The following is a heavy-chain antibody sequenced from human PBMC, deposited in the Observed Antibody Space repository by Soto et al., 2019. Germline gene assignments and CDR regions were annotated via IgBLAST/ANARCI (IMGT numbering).Heavy chain of an antibody. V-gene: IGHV1-8*01. D-gene: IGHD3-10*01. J-gene: IGHJ5*02. CDR1: GYTFTNND. CDR3: ATMATFGSLNWFDP. Sequence: ASAKVCCKASGYTFTNNDVSWARQATGQGLEWMGWMNPGSGDTGYAQKFQGRVTMTRDISIATAYMELSSLRSDDTAIYYCATMATFGSLNWFDPWGQGTLVTVSS. CDR2: MNPGSGDT.